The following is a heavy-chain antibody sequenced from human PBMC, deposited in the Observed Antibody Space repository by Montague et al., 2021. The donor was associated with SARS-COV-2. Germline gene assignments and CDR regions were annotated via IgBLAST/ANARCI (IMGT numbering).Heavy chain of an antibody. J-gene: IGHJ4*02. CDR2: IFYTGST. V-gene: IGHV4-59*01. D-gene: IGHD2-15*01. Sequence: SETLSLTCSVSGGSTSNYYWTWIRQSPGKGLQWIGYIFYTGSTKFNPSLKSRGSMSLDTSKNHFSLRLSAVTAADTARYYCARAQNICFIANCVNYFDLWGLGALVTVSS. CDR1: GGSTSNYY. CDR3: ARAQNICFIANCVNYFDL.